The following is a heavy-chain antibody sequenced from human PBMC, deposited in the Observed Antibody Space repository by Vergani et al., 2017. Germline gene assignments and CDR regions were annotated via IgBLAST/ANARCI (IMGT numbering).Heavy chain of an antibody. V-gene: IGHV1-8*01. Sequence: QVQLVQSGAEVKKPGASVKVSCKASGYTFTSYDINWVRQATGQGLEWMGWMNPNSGNTGYAQKFQGRVTMTRNTSISTAYMELSSLRSEDTAVYYCARGXTNLDDFWSGYYPFNYYYYYMDVWGKGTTVTVSS. CDR2: MNPNSGNT. J-gene: IGHJ6*03. CDR3: ARGXTNLDDFWSGYYPFNYYYYYMDV. CDR1: GYTFTSYD. D-gene: IGHD3-3*01.